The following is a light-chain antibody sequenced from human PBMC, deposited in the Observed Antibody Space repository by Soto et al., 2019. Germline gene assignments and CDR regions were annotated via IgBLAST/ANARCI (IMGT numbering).Light chain of an antibody. CDR3: QQCGPSLKYT. Sequence: EIVLTQSPGTLSLSPGERATLSCRASQTVSGSYLAWYQQKPGQAPRLLIYGATNRATGIPDRFSGSGSGTDFTLTISRLEPEDFGVYYCQQCGPSLKYTFGQGTKLEI. V-gene: IGKV3-20*01. J-gene: IGKJ2*01. CDR2: GAT. CDR1: QTVSGSY.